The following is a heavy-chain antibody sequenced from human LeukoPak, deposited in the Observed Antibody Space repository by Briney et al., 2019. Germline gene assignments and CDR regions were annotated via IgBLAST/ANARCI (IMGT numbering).Heavy chain of an antibody. CDR1: GFTFSSYS. D-gene: IGHD1-1*01. Sequence: PGGSLRLSCAASGFTFSSYSMNWVRRAPGQGLEWVTGINWNNDGIVYAASVKGRFTVSRDNAKNTLYLQMNGLRPEDTAFYYCARDDYNTLGYNFHHWGQGTLVTVSS. V-gene: IGHV3-9*01. J-gene: IGHJ1*01. CDR2: INWNNDGI. CDR3: ARDDYNTLGYNFHH.